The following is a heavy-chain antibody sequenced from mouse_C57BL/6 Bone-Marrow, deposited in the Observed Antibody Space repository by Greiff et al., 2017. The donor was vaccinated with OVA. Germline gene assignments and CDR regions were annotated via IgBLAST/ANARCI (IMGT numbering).Heavy chain of an antibody. CDR2: IHPHSGST. Sequence: QVQLQQPGAELVKPGASVKLSCKASGYTFTSYWMHWVKQRPGQGLEWIGMIHPHSGSTNYNEKFKSKATLTVDKSSSTAYMQLSSLTSEDSAVYYCAREYITTVVATNYWGQGTTLTVSS. J-gene: IGHJ2*01. CDR3: AREYITTVVATNY. V-gene: IGHV1-64*01. CDR1: GYTFTSYW. D-gene: IGHD1-1*01.